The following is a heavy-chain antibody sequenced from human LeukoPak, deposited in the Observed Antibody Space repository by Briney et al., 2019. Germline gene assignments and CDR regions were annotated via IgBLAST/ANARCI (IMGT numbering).Heavy chain of an antibody. CDR3: ARFLVGAGDYYFAY. D-gene: IGHD1-26*01. CDR2: IYSGGST. J-gene: IGHJ4*02. V-gene: IGHV3-53*01. CDR1: GFTVSSNY. Sequence: GGSLRLSCAASGFTVSSNYMSWVRQAPGQGLEWVSVIYSGGSTYYADSVRGRFTISRDNSKNTLYLQMNSLRAEDTAVYYCARFLVGAGDYYFAYWGQGTLVTVSS.